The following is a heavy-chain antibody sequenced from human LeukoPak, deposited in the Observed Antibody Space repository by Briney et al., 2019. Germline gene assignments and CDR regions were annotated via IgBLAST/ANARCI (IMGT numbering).Heavy chain of an antibody. V-gene: IGHV1-2*02. CDR2: INPNSGGT. CDR1: GYTFTGYY. CDR3: ARDGDYGDYYWFDP. J-gene: IGHJ5*02. D-gene: IGHD4-17*01. Sequence: ASVKVSCKASGYTFTGYYMHWVRQAPGQGLEWMGWINPNSGGTNYEQKFQGRVTMTRDPSISTAYMELSRLRSDDTAVHYCARDGDYGDYYWFDPWGQGTLVTVSS.